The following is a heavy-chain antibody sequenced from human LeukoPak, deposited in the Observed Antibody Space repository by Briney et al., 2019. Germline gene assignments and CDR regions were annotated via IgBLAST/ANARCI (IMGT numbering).Heavy chain of an antibody. J-gene: IGHJ4*02. CDR2: ISYDGSNK. CDR3: ARDSYVSGKYTLDY. D-gene: IGHD3-16*01. CDR1: GFTFGSYA. Sequence: GGSLRLSCAASGFTFGSYAMHWVRQAPGKGLEWVAVISYDGSNKYYADSVKGRFTISRDNSKNTLYLQMNSLRAEDTAVYYCARDSYVSGKYTLDYWGQGTLVTVSS. V-gene: IGHV3-30-3*01.